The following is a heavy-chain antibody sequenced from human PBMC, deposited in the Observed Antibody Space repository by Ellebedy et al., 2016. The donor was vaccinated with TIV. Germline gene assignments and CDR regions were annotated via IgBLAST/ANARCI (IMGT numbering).Heavy chain of an antibody. D-gene: IGHD1-26*01. Sequence: GESLKISCAASGFTFSSYWMSWVRQAPGKGLEWVANIKQDGSEKYYVDSVKGRFTISRDNSKNTLYLQMNSLRAEDTAVYYCARDPSTYSGYYHFDYWGQGTLVTVSS. J-gene: IGHJ4*02. CDR2: IKQDGSEK. CDR1: GFTFSSYW. CDR3: ARDPSTYSGYYHFDY. V-gene: IGHV3-7*01.